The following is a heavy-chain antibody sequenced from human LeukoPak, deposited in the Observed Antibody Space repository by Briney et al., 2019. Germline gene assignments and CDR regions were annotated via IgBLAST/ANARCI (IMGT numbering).Heavy chain of an antibody. D-gene: IGHD3-10*01. CDR3: AKGVTMVRGAQPRLYYYYGMDV. CDR2: ISGSGGST. V-gene: IGHV3-23*01. J-gene: IGHJ6*02. CDR1: GFTFSSYA. Sequence: PGGSLRLSCAASGFTFSSYAMSWVRQAPGKGLEWVSAISGSGGSTYYADSVKGRFTISRDNSKNTLYLQMNSLRAEDTAVYYCAKGVTMVRGAQPRLYYYYGMDVWGQGTTGTVSS.